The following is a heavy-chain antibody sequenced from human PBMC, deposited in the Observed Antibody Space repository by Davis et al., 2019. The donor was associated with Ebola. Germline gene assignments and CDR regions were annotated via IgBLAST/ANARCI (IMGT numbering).Heavy chain of an antibody. CDR2: ISPSGDRA. Sequence: ASVKVSCKASGYTFISYHMHWVRQAPGQGLEWMGIISPSGDRATSAQKFQGRLTMTRDTSTSTDYMELSSLTSEDTAVYYCARDFAQHWTFDYWGQGNLVTVSS. J-gene: IGHJ4*02. V-gene: IGHV1-46*01. D-gene: IGHD1-1*01. CDR1: GYTFISYH. CDR3: ARDFAQHWTFDY.